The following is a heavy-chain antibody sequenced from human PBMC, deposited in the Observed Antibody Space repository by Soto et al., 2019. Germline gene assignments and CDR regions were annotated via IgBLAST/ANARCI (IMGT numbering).Heavy chain of an antibody. Sequence: EVQLVESGGGLVKPGGSLRLSCAASGFTFSSAWMNWVRQAPGKGMEWVGRIKSKADGGTTDYAAPVKGRFTISRDDSKNTLYLQLNSLKTEDTAVYYCTTASRLSGGLFDYWGQGTLVTFAS. D-gene: IGHD3-10*01. V-gene: IGHV3-15*01. CDR1: GFTFSSAW. J-gene: IGHJ4*02. CDR3: TTASRLSGGLFDY. CDR2: IKSKADGGTT.